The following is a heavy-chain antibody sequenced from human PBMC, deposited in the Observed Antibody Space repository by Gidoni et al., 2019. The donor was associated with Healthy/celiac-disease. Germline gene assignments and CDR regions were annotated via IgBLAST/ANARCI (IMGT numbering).Heavy chain of an antibody. Sequence: EVQLVESGGGLVQPGGSLRLSCAASGFTFSSYSMNWVRQAPGKGLEWVSYISSSSSTIYYADSVKGRFTISRDNAKNSLYLQMNSLRDEDTAVYYCARAPWDNYYDSSGYYLPFDYWGQGTLVTVSS. V-gene: IGHV3-48*02. CDR1: GFTFSSYS. J-gene: IGHJ4*02. CDR2: ISSSSSTI. CDR3: ARAPWDNYYDSSGYYLPFDY. D-gene: IGHD3-22*01.